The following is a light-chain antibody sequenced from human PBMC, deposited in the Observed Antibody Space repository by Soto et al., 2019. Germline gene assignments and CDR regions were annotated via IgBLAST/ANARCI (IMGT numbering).Light chain of an antibody. J-gene: IGKJ5*01. V-gene: IGKV1-27*01. CDR2: SAS. Sequence: DLQMTQSPSSLSASVGDRVTITCRASQDISVYLAWYQQKPGKVPKLLIYSASTLQSGVPSRFSGSGSGTDFTLTISSLQPEDVATYYCQKFNTATLTFGQGTRLEIK. CDR3: QKFNTATLT. CDR1: QDISVY.